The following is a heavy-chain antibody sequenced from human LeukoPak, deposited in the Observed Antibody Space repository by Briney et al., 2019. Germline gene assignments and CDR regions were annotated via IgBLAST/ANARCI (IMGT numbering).Heavy chain of an antibody. CDR1: GFTVSSNY. CDR3: ARGGDIVVVVAAETEYYFDY. Sequence: GGSLRLSCAASGFTVSSNYMSWVRQAPGKGLEWVSVIYSGGSTYYADSVKGRFTISRDNSKNTLYLQMNSLRAEDTAVYYCARGGDIVVVVAAETEYYFDYWGQGTLVTVSS. J-gene: IGHJ4*02. D-gene: IGHD2-15*01. V-gene: IGHV3-53*01. CDR2: IYSGGST.